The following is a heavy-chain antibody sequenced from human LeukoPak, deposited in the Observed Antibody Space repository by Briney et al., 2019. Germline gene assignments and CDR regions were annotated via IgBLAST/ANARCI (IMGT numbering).Heavy chain of an antibody. CDR3: ARDWAPLRYFDRFYTYFDY. J-gene: IGHJ4*02. Sequence: ASVKVSCKASGYTFTRYYMHWVRQAPGQGLEWMGIINPNGGSTSYAQKFQGRVTMTRDTSTSTVYMELRSLRSDDTAVYYCARDWAPLRYFDRFYTYFDYWGQGTLVTVSS. V-gene: IGHV1-46*01. CDR2: INPNGGST. D-gene: IGHD3-9*01. CDR1: GYTFTRYY.